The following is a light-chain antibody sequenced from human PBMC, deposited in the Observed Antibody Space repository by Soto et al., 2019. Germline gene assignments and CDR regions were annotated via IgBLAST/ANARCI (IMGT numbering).Light chain of an antibody. V-gene: IGLV2-11*01. Sequence: QSALTQPRSVSGSPGQSVTISCTGTSSDVGSSDYVSWYQQHPGKAPKLMIYDVSKRPSGAPDRFSGYKSGNTASLTISGLQAEDEADYYCSSYAGSAVVFGGGTKLTVL. CDR1: SSDVGSSDY. CDR2: DVS. J-gene: IGLJ2*01. CDR3: SSYAGSAVV.